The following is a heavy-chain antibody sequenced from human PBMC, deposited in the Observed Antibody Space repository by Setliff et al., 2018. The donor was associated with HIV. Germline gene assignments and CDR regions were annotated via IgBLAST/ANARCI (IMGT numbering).Heavy chain of an antibody. CDR3: ARDLYTSGWPNWFDP. CDR2: IIPIFGTA. Sequence: SVKVSCKASGGTFSGYAISWVRQAPGQGLELMGGIIPIFGTANYAQKFQGRVTITADESTSTAYMELSSLRSEDTAVYYCARDLYTSGWPNWFDPWGPGTLVTVS. V-gene: IGHV1-69*13. D-gene: IGHD6-19*01. J-gene: IGHJ5*02. CDR1: GGTFSGYA.